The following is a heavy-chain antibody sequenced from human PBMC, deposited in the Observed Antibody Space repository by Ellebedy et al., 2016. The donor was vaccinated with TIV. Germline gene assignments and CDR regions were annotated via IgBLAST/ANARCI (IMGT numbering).Heavy chain of an antibody. CDR3: ARGYNSGWYGWKWFDP. CDR2: IHYSGST. Sequence: MPSETLSLTCTVSGGSISGHYWSWIRQPPGEGLEWIGHIHYSGSTNYNPSLQSRLTISIDTSKNQFSLKVDSVTAADTAVYYCARGYNSGWYGWKWFDPWGQGTLVTVSS. CDR1: GGSISGHY. D-gene: IGHD6-19*01. J-gene: IGHJ5*02. V-gene: IGHV4-59*11.